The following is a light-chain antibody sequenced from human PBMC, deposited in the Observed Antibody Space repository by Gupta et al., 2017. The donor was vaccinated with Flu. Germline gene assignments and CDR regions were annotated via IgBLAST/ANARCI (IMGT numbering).Light chain of an antibody. Sequence: DIQLTHSPSTLSASVGDRVTITCRASQTLSGWLAWYQQKPGKAPNLLIYRASTLESGVPSRFSGSGSGTEFMLTISSLRPDDSASYYCQQDYRYPYTFGQGTKVEIK. J-gene: IGKJ2*01. CDR3: QQDYRYPYT. CDR1: QTLSGW. CDR2: RAS. V-gene: IGKV1-5*03.